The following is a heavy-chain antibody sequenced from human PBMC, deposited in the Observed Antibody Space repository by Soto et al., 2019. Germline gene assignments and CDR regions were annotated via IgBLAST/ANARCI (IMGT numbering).Heavy chain of an antibody. Sequence: ASVTVSCQASGYTFTSYGISSVRQAPGQGLEWMGWMSPNNGNTGYAQKFQGRVTMTRNTSISTAYMELSSLRSEDTAVYYCARRTAAADDAFDIWGQGTMVTVSS. V-gene: IGHV1-8*02. D-gene: IGHD6-13*01. CDR2: MSPNNGNT. CDR1: GYTFTSYG. J-gene: IGHJ3*02. CDR3: ARRTAAADDAFDI.